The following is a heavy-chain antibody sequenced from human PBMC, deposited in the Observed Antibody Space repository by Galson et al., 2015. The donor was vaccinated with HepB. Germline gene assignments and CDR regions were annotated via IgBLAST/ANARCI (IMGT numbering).Heavy chain of an antibody. CDR3: ASRGPGSSGSYSLNY. V-gene: IGHV1-69*01. J-gene: IGHJ4*02. CDR2: IIPIFGTA. CDR1: GGTFSSYA. D-gene: IGHD3-10*01. Sequence: CKASGGTFSSYAISWVRQAPGQGLEWMGGIIPIFGTANYAQKFQGRVTITADESTSTAYMELSSLRSEDTAVYYCASRGPGSSGSYSLNYWGQGTLVTVSS.